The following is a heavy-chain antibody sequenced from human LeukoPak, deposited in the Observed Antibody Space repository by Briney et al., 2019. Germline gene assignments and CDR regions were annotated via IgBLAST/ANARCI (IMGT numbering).Heavy chain of an antibody. CDR1: GGSISIYY. CDR3: ARDGGNGPFDY. CDR2: ISNSGST. Sequence: PSETLSLTCTVSGGSISIYYRRWIRQPAGKGLEWIGRISNSGSTNFNPSLKSRVTMSVDTSKNQFSLKMSSVTAADTAVYYCARDGGNGPFDYWGQGTLVTVSS. D-gene: IGHD1-1*01. V-gene: IGHV4-4*07. J-gene: IGHJ4*02.